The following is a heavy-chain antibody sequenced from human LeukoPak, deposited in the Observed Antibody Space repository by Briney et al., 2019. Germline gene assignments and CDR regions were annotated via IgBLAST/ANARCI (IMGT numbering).Heavy chain of an antibody. J-gene: IGHJ3*02. CDR1: RFTFSSYG. CDR2: IRYDGSNK. V-gene: IGHV3-30*02. CDR3: ARDRLTAAAAGTHAFDI. D-gene: IGHD6-13*01. Sequence: GGSLRLSCAASRFTFSSYGMHWVRQAPGRGLEWVAFIRYDGSNKYYADSVKGRFTISRDNSKNTLYLQMNSLRAEDTAVYYCARDRLTAAAAGTHAFDIWGQGTMVTVSS.